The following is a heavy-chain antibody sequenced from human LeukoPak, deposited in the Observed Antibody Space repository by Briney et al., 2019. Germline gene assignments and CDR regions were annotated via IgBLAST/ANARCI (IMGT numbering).Heavy chain of an antibody. CDR3: ARDPGYSSSYYFDY. D-gene: IGHD6-19*01. Sequence: GASVKVSCKASGYTFTSYGISWVRHAPGQGLEWMGWISGYKGNTNYAQKFQGRVTMTTDTSTSTAYMELRSLRSDDTAVYYRARDPGYSSSYYFDYWGQGTLVTVSS. V-gene: IGHV1-18*01. J-gene: IGHJ4*02. CDR1: GYTFTSYG. CDR2: ISGYKGNT.